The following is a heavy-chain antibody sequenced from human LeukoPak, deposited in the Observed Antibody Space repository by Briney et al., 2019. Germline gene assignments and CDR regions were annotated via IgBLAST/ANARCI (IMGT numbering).Heavy chain of an antibody. V-gene: IGHV4-59*01. CDR3: ARGLRYYYYMDV. Sequence: SETLSLTCTVSGGSISSYYWSWIRQPPGKGLEWIGYVSYSGTTNYNPSLKSRVTISVDTSRNQFSLEVTSVTAADTAAYYCARGLRYYYYMDVWGKGTTVTVSS. CDR2: VSYSGTT. J-gene: IGHJ6*03. CDR1: GGSISSYY. D-gene: IGHD3-10*01.